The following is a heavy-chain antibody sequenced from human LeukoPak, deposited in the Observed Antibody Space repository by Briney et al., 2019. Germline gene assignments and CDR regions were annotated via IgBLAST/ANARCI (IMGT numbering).Heavy chain of an antibody. CDR2: INPSSGST. J-gene: IGHJ4*02. CDR1: GYTFTSYY. V-gene: IGHV1-46*01. Sequence: GASVKISCKASGYTFTSYYMHWVRQAPGQGLVWMGIINPSSGSTSNAQKFQGRVTVTSDTSTTTVYMELRSLRSDDTAVYYCARDRGYGDYEDYWGQGTLVTVSS. D-gene: IGHD4-17*01. CDR3: ARDRGYGDYEDY.